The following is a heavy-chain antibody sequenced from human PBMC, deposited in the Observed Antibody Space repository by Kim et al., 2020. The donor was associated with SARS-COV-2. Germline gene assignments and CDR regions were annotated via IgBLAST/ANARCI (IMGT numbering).Heavy chain of an antibody. J-gene: IGHJ4*02. D-gene: IGHD2-2*02. V-gene: IGHV3-23*01. CDR3: AKGYCSSTSCYTLFDY. Sequence: SGKGRFTISRDNSKNTLYLQMNSLRAEDTAVYYCAKGYCSSTSCYTLFDYWGQGTLVTVSS.